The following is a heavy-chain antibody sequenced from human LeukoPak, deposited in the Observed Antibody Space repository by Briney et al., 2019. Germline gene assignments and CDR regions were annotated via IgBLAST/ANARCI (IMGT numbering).Heavy chain of an antibody. CDR3: ASTPQWLASYYYYGMDV. V-gene: IGHV1-18*01. D-gene: IGHD6-19*01. J-gene: IGHJ6*02. CDR1: GYTFTSYG. Sequence: GASVKVSCKASGYTFTSYGISWVRQAPGQGLEWMGWISAYNGNTNYAQKLQGRVTMTTDTSTSTAYMELRSLRSDDTAVYYCASTPQWLASYYYYGMDVWGQGTTVTVSS. CDR2: ISAYNGNT.